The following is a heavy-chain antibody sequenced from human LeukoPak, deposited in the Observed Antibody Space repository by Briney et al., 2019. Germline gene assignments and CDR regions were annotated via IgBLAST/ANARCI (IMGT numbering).Heavy chain of an antibody. Sequence: QPGGSLRLSCAASEFTFDNYAMSWVRQAPGKGREWVSVISGSGYYSYYADSVKGRFTVSRDNSKTTLYLQMNSLRADDTAVYYCAKDAGYERARYYYFDYWGQGTLVTVSS. CDR1: EFTFDNYA. CDR3: AKDAGYERARYYYFDY. D-gene: IGHD5-12*01. CDR2: ISGSGYYS. J-gene: IGHJ4*02. V-gene: IGHV3-23*01.